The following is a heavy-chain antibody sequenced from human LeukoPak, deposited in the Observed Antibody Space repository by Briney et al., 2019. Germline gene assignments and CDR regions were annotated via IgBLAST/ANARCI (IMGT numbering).Heavy chain of an antibody. CDR1: GYTFTIYY. Sequence: ASVKVSCTASGYTFTIYYMHWVRQAPGQGLEWMGIINPSGGSTSYAQKFQGRVTMTRDTSTSTVYMELSSLRSEDTAVYYCARGRRAERLLDWGQGTLVTVSS. CDR3: ARGRRAERLLD. CDR2: INPSGGST. J-gene: IGHJ4*02. D-gene: IGHD1-1*01. V-gene: IGHV1-46*01.